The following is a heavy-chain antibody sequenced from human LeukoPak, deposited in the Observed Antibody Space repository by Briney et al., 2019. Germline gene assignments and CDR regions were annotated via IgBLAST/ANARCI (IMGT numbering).Heavy chain of an antibody. CDR2: INPNSGGT. D-gene: IGHD2-2*01. Sequence: ASVKVSCKASGYTFTCYYMHWVRQAPGQGLEWMGWINPNSGGTNYAQKFQGRVTMTRDTSISTAYMELSRLRSDNTAVYYCARGLVPAAMDFDYWGQGTLVTVSS. V-gene: IGHV1-2*02. J-gene: IGHJ4*02. CDR3: ARGLVPAAMDFDY. CDR1: GYTFTCYY.